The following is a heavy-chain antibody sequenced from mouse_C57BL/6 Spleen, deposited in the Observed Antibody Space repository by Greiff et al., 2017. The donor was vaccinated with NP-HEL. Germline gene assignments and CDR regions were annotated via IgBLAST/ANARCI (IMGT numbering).Heavy chain of an antibody. V-gene: IGHV1-52*01. CDR1: GYTFTSYW. J-gene: IGHJ2*01. CDR2: IDPSDSET. Sequence: VQLQQPGAELVRPGSSVKLSCKASGYTFTSYWMHWVKQRPIQGLEWIGNIDPSDSETHYNQKFKDKATLTVDKSSSTAYMQLSSLTSEDSAVYYCARGGSSSSYFDYWGQGTTLTVSS. CDR3: ARGGSSSSYFDY. D-gene: IGHD1-1*01.